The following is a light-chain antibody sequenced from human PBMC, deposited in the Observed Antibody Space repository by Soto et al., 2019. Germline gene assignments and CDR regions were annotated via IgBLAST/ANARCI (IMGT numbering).Light chain of an antibody. CDR3: SSFTSSSTLYV. CDR1: SSNIGTNF. CDR2: EGS. Sequence: QSVLTQPPSVSAAPGQNVTISCSGTSSNIGTNFVSWYQHLPGTAPKILIYEGSKRPSGVSNRFSGSKSGNTASLTISGLQAEDEADYYCSSFTSSSTLYVFGTATKLTVL. J-gene: IGLJ1*01. V-gene: IGLV2-14*02.